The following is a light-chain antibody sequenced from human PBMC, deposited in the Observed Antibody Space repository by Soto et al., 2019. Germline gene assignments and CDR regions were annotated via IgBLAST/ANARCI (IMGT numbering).Light chain of an antibody. CDR3: QSYDGSLSASGWV. CDR1: SSNIGAGYD. J-gene: IGLJ3*02. Sequence: QPVLTQPPSVSGAPGQRVTISCTGSSSNIGAGYDVHWYQQTPGTAPKVLIYGNNNRPSGVPDRFSGSKSGTSASLAITGLLAEDEADYYCQSYDGSLSASGWVFGGGTQLTVL. CDR2: GNN. V-gene: IGLV1-40*01.